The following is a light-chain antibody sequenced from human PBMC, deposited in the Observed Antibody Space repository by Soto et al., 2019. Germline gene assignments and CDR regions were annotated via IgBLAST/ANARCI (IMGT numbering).Light chain of an antibody. CDR1: SSDVGSYNL. V-gene: IGLV2-23*03. CDR2: EGN. J-gene: IGLJ3*02. CDR3: CSYAYSSTFWV. Sequence: QSALTQPASVSGSPGQSITISCTGTSSDVGSYNLVSWYQQHPGKAPKLMIYEGNKRPSGVSNRFSGSKSGNTASLTISGLQAEDEADYYCCSYAYSSTFWVFGGGTKLTVL.